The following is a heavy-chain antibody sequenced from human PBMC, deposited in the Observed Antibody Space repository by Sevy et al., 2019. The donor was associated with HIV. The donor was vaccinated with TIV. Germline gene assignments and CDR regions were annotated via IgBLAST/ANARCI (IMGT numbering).Heavy chain of an antibody. CDR3: ARGTAGTFDY. V-gene: IGHV3-74*01. Sequence: GGSLRLPCAASGFNFYIYWIHWVRQAPGKGLVWVSRINSDGGSTSHADSVKGRFTISRDNAKNTVYLQMSSLRAEDTAVYYCARGTAGTFDYWGQGTLVTVSS. J-gene: IGHJ4*02. CDR2: INSDGGST. CDR1: GFNFYIYW. D-gene: IGHD1-1*01.